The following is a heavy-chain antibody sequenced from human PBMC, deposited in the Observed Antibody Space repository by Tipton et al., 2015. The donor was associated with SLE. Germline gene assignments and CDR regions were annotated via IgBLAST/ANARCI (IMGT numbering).Heavy chain of an antibody. CDR1: GFTFSSYW. CDR2: IKQDGGEK. D-gene: IGHD3-16*02. CDR3: ARGGTYYDYVWGSYRIGYFDY. V-gene: IGHV3-7*01. Sequence: SLRLSCAASGFTFSSYWMSWVRQAPGKGLEWVANIKQDGGEKYYVDSVKGRFTISRDNAKNSLYLQMNSLRAEDTAVYYCARGGTYYDYVWGSYRIGYFDYWGQGTLVTVSS. J-gene: IGHJ4*02.